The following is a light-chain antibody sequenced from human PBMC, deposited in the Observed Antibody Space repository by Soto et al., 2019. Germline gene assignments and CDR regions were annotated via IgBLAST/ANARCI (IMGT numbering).Light chain of an antibody. Sequence: QSVLTQPASVSGSPGQSITISCTGTNNDVAGYDFVSWYQHHPGKAPKLIIYEVTNRPSGVSNRFSASKSGNTASLTISGLQTDDEADYYCTSFTSGSTLVVFGGGTKLTVL. J-gene: IGLJ2*01. CDR1: NNDVAGYDF. CDR3: TSFTSGSTLVV. V-gene: IGLV2-14*01. CDR2: EVT.